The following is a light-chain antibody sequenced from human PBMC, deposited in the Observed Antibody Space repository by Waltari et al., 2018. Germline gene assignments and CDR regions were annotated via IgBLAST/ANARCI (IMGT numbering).Light chain of an antibody. Sequence: QSVLAQPPSASGTPGQRVTISCSGSSSNIGTNPVIWYQHLPGTAPKLLIYSNNQRPSGVPDRISGSKSGTSASLAISGLQSDDETDYYCAVWDDSLNGWVFGGGTKLTVL. V-gene: IGLV1-44*01. CDR3: AVWDDSLNGWV. CDR2: SNN. CDR1: SSNIGTNP. J-gene: IGLJ3*02.